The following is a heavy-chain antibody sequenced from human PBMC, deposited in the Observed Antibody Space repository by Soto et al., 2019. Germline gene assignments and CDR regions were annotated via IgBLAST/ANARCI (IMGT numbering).Heavy chain of an antibody. V-gene: IGHV4-34*01. D-gene: IGHD2-2*01. J-gene: IGHJ4*02. CDR2: INHSGST. CDR1: GGSFSGYY. Sequence: SETLSLTCAVYGGSFSGYYWSWIRQPPGKGLEWIGEINHSGSTNYNPSLKSRVTISVDTSKNQFSLKLSSVTAADTAVYYCARGSSVEFNVARFDYWGQGTLVTVSS. CDR3: ARGSSVEFNVARFDY.